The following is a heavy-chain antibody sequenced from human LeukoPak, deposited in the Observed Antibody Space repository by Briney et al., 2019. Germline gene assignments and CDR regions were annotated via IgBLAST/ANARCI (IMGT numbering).Heavy chain of an antibody. CDR3: ARDPRVITLFEHYMDV. D-gene: IGHD3-10*01. J-gene: IGHJ6*03. Sequence: GGSLRLSCAASGFTVSAYWMNWVRQAPGKGPEWVANIKHDGSEKYYVDSVKGRFTISRDNAKNSLYLQMNTLRGDDTAIYYCARDPRVITLFEHYMDVWGKGTTVTVSS. CDR1: GFTVSAYW. V-gene: IGHV3-7*01. CDR2: IKHDGSEK.